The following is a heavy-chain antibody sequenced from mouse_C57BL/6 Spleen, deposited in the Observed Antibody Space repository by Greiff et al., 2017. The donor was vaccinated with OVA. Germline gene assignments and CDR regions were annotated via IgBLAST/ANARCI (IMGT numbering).Heavy chain of an antibody. CDR1: GFTFSDYG. Sequence: VQLKESGGGLVKPGGSLKLSCAASGFTFSDYGMHWVRQAPEKGLEWVAYISSGSSTIYYADTVKGRFTISRDNAKNTLFLQMTSLRSEDTAMYYCARNGYYGGDYWGQGTTLTVSS. CDR2: ISSGSSTI. J-gene: IGHJ2*01. D-gene: IGHD2-3*01. CDR3: ARNGYYGGDY. V-gene: IGHV5-17*01.